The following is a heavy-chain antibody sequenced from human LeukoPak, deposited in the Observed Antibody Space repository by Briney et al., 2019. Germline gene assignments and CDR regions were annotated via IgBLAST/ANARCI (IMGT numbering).Heavy chain of an antibody. Sequence: SETLSLTCTVSGVSISSSNSYWSWIRQSPGKGLECIGYIHYTGSTNYNPSLKSRVTISVETPKNQFSLKLKSVTAADTAVYYCARGGYYGSGNDFRFDPWGQGTLVTVSS. CDR2: IHYTGST. J-gene: IGHJ5*02. V-gene: IGHV4-61*01. D-gene: IGHD3-10*01. CDR3: ARGGYYGSGNDFRFDP. CDR1: GVSISSSNSY.